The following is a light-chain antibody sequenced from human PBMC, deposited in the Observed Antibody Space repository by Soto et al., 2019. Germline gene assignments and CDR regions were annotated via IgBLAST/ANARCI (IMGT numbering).Light chain of an antibody. CDR2: EVT. Sequence: SVLTQPASVSGSPGQSITISCTGTGSDVGGYDYVSWYQHHPGKAPKVMIYEVTNRPSGVSNRFSGSKSGNTASLTISGLLAEDEADYYCSSYTSSSTYVFGIGTKVTVL. V-gene: IGLV2-14*01. CDR3: SSYTSSSTYV. CDR1: GSDVGGYDY. J-gene: IGLJ1*01.